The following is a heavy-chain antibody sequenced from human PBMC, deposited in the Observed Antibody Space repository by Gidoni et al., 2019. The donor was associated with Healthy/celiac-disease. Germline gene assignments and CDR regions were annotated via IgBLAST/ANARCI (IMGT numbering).Heavy chain of an antibody. CDR3: ARLRYCSSTSCRPSWFDP. J-gene: IGHJ5*02. CDR2: IYYSGST. D-gene: IGHD2-2*01. V-gene: IGHV4-39*01. CDR1: GGSIRRSRYY. Sequence: QLQLQESGPGLVKPSETLSLTCTVSGGSIRRSRYYWGWIRQPPGTGLEWIGSIYYSGSTYYNPSLKSRVTISVDTSKNQFSLKLSSVTAADTAVYYCARLRYCSSTSCRPSWFDPWGKGTLVTVSS.